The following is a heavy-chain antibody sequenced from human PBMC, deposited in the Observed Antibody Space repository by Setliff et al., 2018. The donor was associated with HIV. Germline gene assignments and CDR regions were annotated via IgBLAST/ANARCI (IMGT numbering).Heavy chain of an antibody. Sequence: ASVKVSCKAFGYSFTSYFLHWVRQAPGQGLEWLGIIDPNGGATNNAQKLQGRLTVTTDTSTSTLYMEVSRLRSDDTAVYYCARDHCSSSGCYEYSYYGMDVWGQGTTVTVSS. D-gene: IGHD2-2*01. CDR2: IDPNGGAT. V-gene: IGHV1-46*01. J-gene: IGHJ6*02. CDR1: GYSFTSYF. CDR3: ARDHCSSSGCYEYSYYGMDV.